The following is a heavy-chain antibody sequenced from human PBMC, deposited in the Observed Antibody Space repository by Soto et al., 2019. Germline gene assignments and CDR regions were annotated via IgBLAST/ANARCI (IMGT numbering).Heavy chain of an antibody. CDR3: AKRGVGGRHLDY. D-gene: IGHD3-16*01. V-gene: IGHV3-23*01. CDR1: GFAFDTFA. Sequence: QLLESGGGLVQPGGSLRLSCGASGFAFDTFAMSWLRQAPGKGLEWISTIVRSGDTTYYADSVKGRFTISRDNSNKAPDLQMNSLRAEDPAIFYWAKRGVGGRHLDYWGQGIVVNVSS. J-gene: IGHJ4*01. CDR2: IVRSGDTT.